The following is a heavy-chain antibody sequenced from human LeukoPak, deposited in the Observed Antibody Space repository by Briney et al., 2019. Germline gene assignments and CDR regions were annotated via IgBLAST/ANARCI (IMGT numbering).Heavy chain of an antibody. D-gene: IGHD6-19*01. CDR2: INPNSGGT. CDR1: GYTFTGYY. Sequence: ASVKVSCKASGYTFTGYYMHWVRQAPGQGLEWMGRINPNSGGTNYAQKFQGRVTMTRDTSISTAYMELSRLRSDDTAVYYCARGLAPQYSSGWYSYSDYWGQGTLVTASS. CDR3: ARGLAPQYSSGWYSYSDY. J-gene: IGHJ4*02. V-gene: IGHV1-2*06.